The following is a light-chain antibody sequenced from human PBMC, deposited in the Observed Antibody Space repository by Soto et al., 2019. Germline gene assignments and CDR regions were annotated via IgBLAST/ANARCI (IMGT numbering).Light chain of an antibody. CDR1: QGIRND. V-gene: IGKV1-17*01. J-gene: IGKJ5*01. CDR2: GAS. CDR3: LQHNSFAFT. Sequence: DLQMTQSPSSLSASVGDRVTITCRASQGIRNDLAWYQQKPGKAPKRLIYGASSLQSGVPSRFSGSGSGTEFTLTISSLQPEDFATYYCLQHNSFAFTFGQGTRLEIK.